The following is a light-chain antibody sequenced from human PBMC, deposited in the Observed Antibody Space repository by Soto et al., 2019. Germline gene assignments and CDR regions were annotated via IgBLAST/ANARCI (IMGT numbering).Light chain of an antibody. J-gene: IGLJ3*02. V-gene: IGLV2-14*01. CDR3: SSYTTTNTLV. CDR2: EVS. Sequence: QAVVTQPASVSGSPGQSIAISCTGTSSDVGGYNYVSWYQQHPGKAPKLIIYEVSRRPSGVSDRFSGSKSGNTASLTISGLQAEDEADYYCSSYTTTNTLVFGGGTKVAVL. CDR1: SSDVGGYNY.